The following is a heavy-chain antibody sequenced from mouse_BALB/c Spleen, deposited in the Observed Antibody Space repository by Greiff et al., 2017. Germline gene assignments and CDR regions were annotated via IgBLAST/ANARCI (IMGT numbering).Heavy chain of an antibody. Sequence: ESGPGLVKPSQSLSLTCTVTGYSITSDYAWNWIRQFPGNKLEWMGYISYSGSTSYNPSLKSRISITRDTSKNQFFLQLNSVTTEDTATYYCARGNYGNCFDYWGQGTTLTVSS. V-gene: IGHV3-2*02. CDR1: GYSITSDYA. CDR3: ARGNYGNCFDY. J-gene: IGHJ2*01. CDR2: ISYSGST. D-gene: IGHD2-1*01.